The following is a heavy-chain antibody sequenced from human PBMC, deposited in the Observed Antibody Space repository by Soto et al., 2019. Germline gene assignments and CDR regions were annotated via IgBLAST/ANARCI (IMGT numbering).Heavy chain of an antibody. D-gene: IGHD6-6*01. V-gene: IGHV3-15*01. CDR2: SKSKTDGGTT. Sequence: EVQLVESGGGLVKPGGSLRLSCTGSGFTFSNAWMSWVRQASGKGLEWVGRSKSKTDGGTTDYAADVKGRFSISRDDPKNTLSPQINSLTAEHTAISYCIAHPGLYKRLDLHNWGQGTLVTVSS. CDR1: GFTFSNAW. J-gene: IGHJ4*02. CDR3: IAHPGLYKRLDLHN.